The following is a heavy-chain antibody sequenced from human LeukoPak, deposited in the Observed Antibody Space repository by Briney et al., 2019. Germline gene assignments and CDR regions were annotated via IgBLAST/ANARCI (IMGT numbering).Heavy chain of an antibody. Sequence: PSETLSLTCAVSGGSISSGGYSWSWIRQPPGKGLEWIGYIYHSGSTNYNPSLKSRVTISVDTSKNQFSLKLSSVTAADTAVYYCAVTGTNDYYYYYGMDVWGQGTTVTVSS. V-gene: IGHV4-30-2*01. D-gene: IGHD1-20*01. CDR2: IYHSGST. CDR3: AVTGTNDYYYYYGMDV. CDR1: GGSISSGGYS. J-gene: IGHJ6*02.